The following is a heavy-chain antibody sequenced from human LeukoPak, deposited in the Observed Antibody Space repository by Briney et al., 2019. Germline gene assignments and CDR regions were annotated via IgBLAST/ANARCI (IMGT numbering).Heavy chain of an antibody. CDR3: ANPLRNRGNDAFDI. Sequence: GGSLRLSCAASGFTFSSYAMSGVRPAPGKGLEWVSGISGSGGSTYYADSVKGRFTISRDNSKNTLYLQMNSLRAEDTAVYYCANPLRNRGNDAFDIWGQGTMVTVSS. J-gene: IGHJ3*02. D-gene: IGHD3-10*01. CDR2: ISGSGGST. V-gene: IGHV3-23*01. CDR1: GFTFSSYA.